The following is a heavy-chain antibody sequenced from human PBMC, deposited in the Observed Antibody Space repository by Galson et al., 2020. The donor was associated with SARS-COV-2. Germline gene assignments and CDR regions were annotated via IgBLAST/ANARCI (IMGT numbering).Heavy chain of an antibody. CDR1: GGSISSGSSY. CDR3: ARRGRRDFWSGYYILDAFDI. CDR2: IYTRGST. Sequence: SEPLSLTCAVSGGSISSGSSYWSWIRQPAGKGPEWIGHIYTRGSTNYNPSLKRRVTISVDTSKNQCSLKLSSVTAADTAVYCCARRGRRDFWSGYYILDAFDIWGQGTMVTVSS. V-gene: IGHV4-61*09. J-gene: IGHJ3*02. D-gene: IGHD3-3*01.